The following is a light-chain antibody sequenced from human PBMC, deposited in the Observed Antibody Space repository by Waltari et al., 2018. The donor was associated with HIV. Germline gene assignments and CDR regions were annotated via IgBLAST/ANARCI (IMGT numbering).Light chain of an antibody. V-gene: IGLV2-8*01. CDR3: SSYAGNNNVV. Sequence: QSALTQPPSASGSPGQSVTIPCPGTSSDVGGYKYVSWYQQHPGKAPKLMNYGVNKRPSGVPDRFSGSKSGNTASLTVSGLQAEDEAEYYCSSYAGNNNVVFGGGTKLTVL. CDR2: GVN. J-gene: IGLJ2*01. CDR1: SSDVGGYKY.